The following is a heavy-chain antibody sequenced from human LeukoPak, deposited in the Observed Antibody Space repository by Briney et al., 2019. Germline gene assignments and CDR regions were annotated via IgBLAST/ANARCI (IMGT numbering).Heavy chain of an antibody. V-gene: IGHV1-69*13. Sequence: ASVKVSCKASGGTFSSYAISWVRQAPGQGLEWMGGIIPIFGTANYAQKFQGRVTITADESTSTAYMELSSLRSEDTAVYYCARGDSDYYDSSGYSQFDYWGQGTLVTVSS. D-gene: IGHD3-22*01. CDR2: IIPIFGTA. CDR1: GGTFSSYA. J-gene: IGHJ4*02. CDR3: ARGDSDYYDSSGYSQFDY.